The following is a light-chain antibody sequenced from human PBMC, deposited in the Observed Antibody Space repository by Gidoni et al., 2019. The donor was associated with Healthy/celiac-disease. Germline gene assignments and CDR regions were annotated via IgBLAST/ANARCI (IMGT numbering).Light chain of an antibody. V-gene: IGKV3-15*01. Sequence: EIVMTQPPATLSVSPGERATLSCRASQSVSSNLAWYQQKPGQAPRLHIYGASTRATGIPARFSGSGSGTEFTLTISSLQSEDFAVYYCQQYNNWPRTFGQGTKVEIK. CDR1: QSVSSN. CDR2: GAS. CDR3: QQYNNWPRT. J-gene: IGKJ1*01.